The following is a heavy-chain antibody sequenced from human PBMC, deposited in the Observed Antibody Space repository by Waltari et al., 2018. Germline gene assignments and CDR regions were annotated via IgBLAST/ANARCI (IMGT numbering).Heavy chain of an antibody. V-gene: IGHV4-30-4*08. J-gene: IGHJ6*02. Sequence: QVQLQESGPGLVKPSQTLSLTCPVSGGSISSGDYYWSWIRQPPGKGLEWIGYIYYSGSTYYNPSLKSRVTISVDTSKNQFSLKLSSVTAADTAVYYCAREVKGGGDYSYYYYYYGMDVWGQGTTVTVSS. CDR2: IYYSGST. CDR1: GGSISSGDYY. D-gene: IGHD4-17*01. CDR3: AREVKGGGDYSYYYYYYGMDV.